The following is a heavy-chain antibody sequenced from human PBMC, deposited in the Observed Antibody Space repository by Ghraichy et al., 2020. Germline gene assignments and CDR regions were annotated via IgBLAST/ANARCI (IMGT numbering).Heavy chain of an antibody. D-gene: IGHD3-22*01. CDR1: GGSFSGYY. CDR2: INHSGST. V-gene: IGHV4-34*01. Sequence: ESLNISCAVYGGSFSGYYWSWIRQPPGKGLEWIGEINHSGSTNYNPSLKSRVTISVDTSKNQFSLKLSSVTAADTAVYYCARGAITMIVVVTPGWFDPWGQGTLVTVSS. CDR3: ARGAITMIVVVTPGWFDP. J-gene: IGHJ5*02.